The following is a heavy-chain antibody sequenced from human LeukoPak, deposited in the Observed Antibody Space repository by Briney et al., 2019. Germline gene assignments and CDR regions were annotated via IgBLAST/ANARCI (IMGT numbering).Heavy chain of an antibody. V-gene: IGHV1-2*02. CDR1: GYTFTGYY. D-gene: IGHD6-19*01. J-gene: IGHJ6*03. CDR3: ARGTDSGGWYYYYYYYMDV. CDR2: INPNSGGT. Sequence: GASVKVSCKASGYTFTGYYIHWVRQAPGQGLEWMGWINPNSGGTNYAQKFQGRVTMTRDTSISTAYMELSRQRSDDTAEYYCARGTDSGGWYYYYYYYMDVWGKGTTVTVSS.